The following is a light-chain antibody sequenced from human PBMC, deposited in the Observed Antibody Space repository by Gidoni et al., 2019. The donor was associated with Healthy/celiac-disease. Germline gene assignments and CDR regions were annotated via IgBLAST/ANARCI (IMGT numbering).Light chain of an antibody. CDR1: QSISSY. CDR2: AAS. CDR3: QQSYSTPFT. Sequence: SQLTQPPSSLSASVGDRVTITCRASQSISSYLNWYQQKPGKAPKVLIYAASSLQSGVPSRFSGSGSGTDFTLTISSLQPEDFATYYCQQSYSTPFTFGPGTKVDIK. J-gene: IGKJ3*01. V-gene: IGKV1-39*01.